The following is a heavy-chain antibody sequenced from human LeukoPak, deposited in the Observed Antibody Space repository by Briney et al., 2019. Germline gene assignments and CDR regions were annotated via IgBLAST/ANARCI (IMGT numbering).Heavy chain of an antibody. CDR1: GFTFSSYA. CDR2: ISYDGSNK. D-gene: IGHD3-10*01. CDR3: ARHRAITPDAFDI. V-gene: IGHV3-30-3*01. Sequence: GGSLRLSCAASGFTFSSYAMHWVRQAPGKGLERVAVISYDGSNKYYVDSVKGRFTISRDNSKNTLYLQMNSLRAEDTAVYYCARHRAITPDAFDIWGQGTMVTVSS. J-gene: IGHJ3*02.